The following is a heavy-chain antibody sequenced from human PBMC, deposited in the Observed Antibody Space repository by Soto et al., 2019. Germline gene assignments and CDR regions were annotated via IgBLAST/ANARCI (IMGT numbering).Heavy chain of an antibody. V-gene: IGHV4-59*01. J-gene: IGHJ4*02. Sequence: SGTLSLTCSVSGVCITIYFGGWIRQAPGRGLEWIGYTYHRGSTNYSPSLKSRVAISLDTSENQFSLKVNSVTAADTAVYYCARIGGYHGPLDYWGQGTPVTVSS. CDR1: GVCITIYF. CDR3: ARIGGYHGPLDY. CDR2: TYHRGST. D-gene: IGHD6-25*01.